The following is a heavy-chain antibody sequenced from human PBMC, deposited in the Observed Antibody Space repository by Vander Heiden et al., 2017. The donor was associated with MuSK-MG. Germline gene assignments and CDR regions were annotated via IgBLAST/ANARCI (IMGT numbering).Heavy chain of an antibody. CDR2: VSYDGRNK. Sequence: GFTFSSYAMHWVRQAPGKGLEWVAVVSYDGRNKYYADSVKGRFTISRDNSRNTLYLQMNSLRGEDTAVYYCARDYSGATVTTNGLDVWGQGTTVTVSS. D-gene: IGHD4-17*01. J-gene: IGHJ6*02. V-gene: IGHV3-30*04. CDR1: GFTFSSYA. CDR3: ARDYSGATVTTNGLDV.